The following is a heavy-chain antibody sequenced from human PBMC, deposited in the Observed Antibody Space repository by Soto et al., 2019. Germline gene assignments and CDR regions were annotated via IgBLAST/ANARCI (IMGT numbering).Heavy chain of an antibody. CDR2: IYYIGST. V-gene: IGHV4-59*01. J-gene: IGHJ6*02. D-gene: IGHD6-13*01. CDR1: GGSISSYY. CDR3: ARHGYSSSWYPQYYYYYGMDV. Sequence: QVQLQESGPGLVKPSETLSLTCTVSGGSISSYYWSWIRQPPGKGLEWIGYIYYIGSTNYNPSLKSRVTISVDTSKNQFSLKLSSVTAADTAVYYCARHGYSSSWYPQYYYYYGMDVWGQGTTVTVSS.